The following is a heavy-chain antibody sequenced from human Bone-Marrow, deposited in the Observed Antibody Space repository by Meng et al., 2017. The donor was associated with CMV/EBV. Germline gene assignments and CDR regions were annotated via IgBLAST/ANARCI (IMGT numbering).Heavy chain of an antibody. CDR2: IIPILGLS. D-gene: IGHD6-19*01. Sequence: SVKVSCKASGGTFGRNALSWVRQAAGQGLEWMGGIIPILGLSTYAQRFQGRVTITADKSTGTGYMEVPSLRFDDTAVYYCVTYQYDAGWTEDSWGQGTLVTVSS. CDR1: GGTFGRNA. J-gene: IGHJ4*02. CDR3: VTYQYDAGWTEDS. V-gene: IGHV1-69*10.